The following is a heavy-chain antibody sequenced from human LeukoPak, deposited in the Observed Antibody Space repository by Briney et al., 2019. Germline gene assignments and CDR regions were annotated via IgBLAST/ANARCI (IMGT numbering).Heavy chain of an antibody. J-gene: IGHJ4*02. V-gene: IGHV3-30*18. D-gene: IGHD5-18*01. CDR1: GFTFGSCG. CDR2: ISYDGSNK. Sequence: PGGSLRLSYAASGFTFGSCGMHLVRQAPGKGLEWVAVISYDGSNKYYADSVKGRVTISRDNSKNTLYLQMNSLRAEDTAVYYCAKGGVGTAMPHFDYWGQGPLVTVSS. CDR3: AKGGVGTAMPHFDY.